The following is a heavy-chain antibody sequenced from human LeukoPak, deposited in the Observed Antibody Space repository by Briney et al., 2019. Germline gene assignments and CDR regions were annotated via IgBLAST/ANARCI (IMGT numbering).Heavy chain of an antibody. CDR1: GFTFSSYS. CDR3: AKVESIAARRLFDY. Sequence: PGGSLRLSCAASGFTFSSYSMIWVRQAPGKGLEWVSSISSSSSYIYYADSVKGRFTISRDNSKNTLYLQMNSLRAEDTAVYYCAKVESIAARRLFDYWGQGTLVTVSS. J-gene: IGHJ4*02. V-gene: IGHV3-21*04. CDR2: ISSSSSYI. D-gene: IGHD6-6*01.